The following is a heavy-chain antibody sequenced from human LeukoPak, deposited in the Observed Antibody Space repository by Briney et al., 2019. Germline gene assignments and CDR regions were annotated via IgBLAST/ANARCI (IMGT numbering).Heavy chain of an antibody. V-gene: IGHV3-11*01. CDR2: ISSSGSTI. D-gene: IGHD2-15*01. J-gene: IGHJ4*02. Sequence: GGSLRLSCAASGFTFSDYYMSWIRQAPGKGLEWVSYISSSGSTIYYADSVKGRFTISRDNAKNSLYLQMNSLRAKDTAVHYCARDPPSRVVVAATAGSGDYWGQGTLVTVSS. CDR3: ARDPPSRVVVAATAGSGDY. CDR1: GFTFSDYY.